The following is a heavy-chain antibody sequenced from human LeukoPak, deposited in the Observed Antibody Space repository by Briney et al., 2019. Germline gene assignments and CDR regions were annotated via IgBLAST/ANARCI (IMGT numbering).Heavy chain of an antibody. CDR3: ARDTHYYGSGSPAFDL. V-gene: IGHV3-48*01. J-gene: IGHJ3*01. Sequence: GGSLRLTCEASGFTFSSYSMNWVRQAPGKGLEWVSYISFSSATIHYADSVKGRFTISRDNAKNSLYLQLNSLRAEDTALYYCARDTHYYGSGSPAFDLWGRGTMVTVSS. D-gene: IGHD3-10*01. CDR2: ISFSSATI. CDR1: GFTFSSYS.